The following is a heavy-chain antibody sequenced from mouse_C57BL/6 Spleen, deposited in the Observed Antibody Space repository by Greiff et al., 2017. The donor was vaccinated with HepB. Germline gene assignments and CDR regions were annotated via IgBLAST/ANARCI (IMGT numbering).Heavy chain of an antibody. D-gene: IGHD4-1*01. V-gene: IGHV1-64*01. CDR3: ARQVGPYYFDY. CDR1: GYTFTSYW. CDR2: IHPNSGST. Sequence: QVQLRQPGAELVKPGASVKLSCKASGYTFTSYWMHWVKQRPGQGLEWIGMIHPNSGSTNYNEKFKSKATLTVDKSSSTAYMQLSSLTSEDSAVYYCARQVGPYYFDYWGQGTTLTVSS. J-gene: IGHJ2*01.